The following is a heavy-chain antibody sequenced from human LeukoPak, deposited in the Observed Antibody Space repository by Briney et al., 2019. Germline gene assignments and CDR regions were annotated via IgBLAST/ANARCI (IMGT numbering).Heavy chain of an antibody. V-gene: IGHV1-18*01. CDR2: ISAYNGNT. J-gene: IGHJ6*02. CDR3: ARDTPIAAVEYYYGMDV. CDR1: GYTFTSYG. Sequence: PRASVKVSCKASGYTFTSYGISWVRQAPGQGLEWMGWISAYNGNTNYAQKLQGRVTITRDTSASTAYMELSSLRSEDTAVYYCARDTPIAAVEYYYGMDVWGQGTTVTVSS. D-gene: IGHD6-13*01.